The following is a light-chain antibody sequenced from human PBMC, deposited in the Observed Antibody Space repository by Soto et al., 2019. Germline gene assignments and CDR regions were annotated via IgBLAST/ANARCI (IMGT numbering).Light chain of an antibody. CDR3: QQYNNWPPV. CDR2: GVS. J-gene: IGKJ4*01. Sequence: IVMTQSPVTLSVSPGERAALSCRASQSVSDNLAWYQQKPDQAPRLLIYGVSTRATGIPARFSGSGSGTEFTLTIASLQSEDFAVYYCQQYNNWPPVFGGGTKVDIK. V-gene: IGKV3D-15*01. CDR1: QSVSDN.